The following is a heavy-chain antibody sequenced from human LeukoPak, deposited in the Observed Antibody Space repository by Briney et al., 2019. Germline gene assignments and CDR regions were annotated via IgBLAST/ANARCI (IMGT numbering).Heavy chain of an antibody. V-gene: IGHV4-59*01. CDR2: IFYTGST. J-gene: IGHJ4*02. CDR3: ARGPTRQYFDY. CDR1: GGSINSYY. D-gene: IGHD6-6*01. Sequence: SETLSLTCTVSGGSINSYYWSWLRQPPGRGLEWIGYIFYTGSTNYNPSLQSRVTISVDTSRNQFSLTLSSVTAADTAVYFCARGPTRQYFDYWGQGTLVTVSS.